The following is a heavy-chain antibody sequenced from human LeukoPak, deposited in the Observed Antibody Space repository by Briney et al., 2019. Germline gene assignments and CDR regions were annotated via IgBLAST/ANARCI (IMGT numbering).Heavy chain of an antibody. V-gene: IGHV1-69*13. CDR3: ASPARYYDFWRGYPTFDY. D-gene: IGHD3-3*01. J-gene: IGHJ4*02. CDR2: IIPIFGTA. Sequence: GASVKVSCKASGGTFSSYAISWVRQAPGQGLEWMGGIIPIFGTANYAQKFQGRVTITADESTTTAYMELSSLRSEGTAVYYCASPARYYDFWRGYPTFDYWGQGTLVTVSS. CDR1: GGTFSSYA.